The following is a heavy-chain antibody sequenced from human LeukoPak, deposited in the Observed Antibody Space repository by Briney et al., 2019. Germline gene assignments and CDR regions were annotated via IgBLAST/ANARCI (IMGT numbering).Heavy chain of an antibody. V-gene: IGHV3-33*06. J-gene: IGHJ3*02. CDR3: AKVRDGYIQGAFDI. Sequence: PGRSLRLSCAASGFTFSSYGMHWVRQAPGKGLEWVAVIWYDGSNKYYADSVKGRFTISRDNSKNTLYLQMNSLRAEDTAVYYCAKVRDGYIQGAFDIWGQGTMVTVSS. CDR2: IWYDGSNK. CDR1: GFTFSSYG. D-gene: IGHD5-24*01.